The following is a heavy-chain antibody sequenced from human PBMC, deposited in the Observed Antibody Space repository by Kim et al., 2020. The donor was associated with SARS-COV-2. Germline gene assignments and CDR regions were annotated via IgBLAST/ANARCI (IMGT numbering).Heavy chain of an antibody. CDR3: ARDPITMVRGVGDWFDP. Sequence: VKGRFTISRDNAKNSLYLQMNSRRAEDTAVYYCARDPITMVRGVGDWFDPWGQGTLVTVSS. D-gene: IGHD3-10*01. V-gene: IGHV3-21*01. J-gene: IGHJ5*02.